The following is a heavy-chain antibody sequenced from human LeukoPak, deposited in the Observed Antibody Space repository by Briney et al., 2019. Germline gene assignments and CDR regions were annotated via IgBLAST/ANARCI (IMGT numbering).Heavy chain of an antibody. CDR2: IYYSSST. CDR1: GGSISSCSYY. CDR3: ARQKGDGDKEN. D-gene: IGHD5-24*01. Sequence: WETLSLSCTVSGGSISSCSYYWGWIRQPPGEGLEWIGSIYYSSSTYYDASLKNRGTISVDTSKNQFSLKLSSVPGADTAVDYCARQKGDGDKENWGQGTLVTVSS. V-gene: IGHV4-39*01. J-gene: IGHJ4*02.